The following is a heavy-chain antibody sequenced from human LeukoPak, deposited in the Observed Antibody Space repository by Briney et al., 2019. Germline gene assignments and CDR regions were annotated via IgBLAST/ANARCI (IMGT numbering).Heavy chain of an antibody. V-gene: IGHV4-39*07. Sequence: SETLSLTCTVSGGSISSSSYYWGWIRQPPGKGLEWIGSIYYSGSTYYNPSLKSRVTISVDTSKNQFSLKLSSVTAADTAVYYCAGLLWFGKLEEFDPWGQGTLVTVSS. CDR3: AGLLWFGKLEEFDP. CDR1: GGSISSSSYY. D-gene: IGHD3-10*01. J-gene: IGHJ5*02. CDR2: IYYSGST.